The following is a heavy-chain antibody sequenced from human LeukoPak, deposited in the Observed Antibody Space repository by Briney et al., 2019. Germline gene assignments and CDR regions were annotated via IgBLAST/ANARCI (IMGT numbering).Heavy chain of an antibody. D-gene: IGHD4-17*01. CDR2: INHSGST. V-gene: IGHV4-34*01. CDR1: GGSFSGYY. CDR3: ARVPTTVTASPTFDY. Sequence: SETLSLTCAVYGGSFSGYYWSWIRQPPGKGMEWIGEINHSGSTNYNPSLKSRVTIPADTSKNQISLKLSPVTAADTAVYYCARVPTTVTASPTFDYWGQGTLVTVSS. J-gene: IGHJ4*02.